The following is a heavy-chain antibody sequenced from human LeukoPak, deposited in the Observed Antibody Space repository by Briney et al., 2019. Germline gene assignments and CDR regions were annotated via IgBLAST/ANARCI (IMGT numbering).Heavy chain of an antibody. D-gene: IGHD2-2*01. Sequence: GASVKVSCKASRYTFTRYGISWVRQAPGQGREWRGWITTYTGNTNNAQKRKGRGTMTTDTSTTTASNWMTNWTAEETAMYYCASVFSRSSSWGNLFDPWAQGTLVSVSS. V-gene: IGHV1-18*01. CDR3: ASVFSRSSSWGNLFDP. J-gene: IGHJ5*02. CDR1: RYTFTRYG. CDR2: ITTYTGNT.